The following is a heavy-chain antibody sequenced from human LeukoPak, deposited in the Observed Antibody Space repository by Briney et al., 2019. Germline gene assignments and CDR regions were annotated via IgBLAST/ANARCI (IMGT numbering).Heavy chain of an antibody. CDR2: IYYSGST. Sequence: PSETLSLTCTVSGVSISSYYWSWIRQPPGKGLEWMGNIYYSGSTNYNSSLKSRVTISVDTSKSQISLKLRSVTAADTAVYYCARKGVSDLYYFDSWGQGTLVTVSS. CDR1: GVSISSYY. CDR3: ARKGVSDLYYFDS. J-gene: IGHJ4*02. D-gene: IGHD3-16*01. V-gene: IGHV4-59*08.